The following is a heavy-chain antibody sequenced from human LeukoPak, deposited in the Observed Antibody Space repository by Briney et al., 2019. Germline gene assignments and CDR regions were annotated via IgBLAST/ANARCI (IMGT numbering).Heavy chain of an antibody. J-gene: IGHJ4*02. D-gene: IGHD4-17*01. CDR1: GFTFSSYW. V-gene: IGHV3-7*01. Sequence: GGSLRLSCIASGFTFSSYWMSWVRQAPGKGLEWVANIKQDGSEKYYVDSVKGRFTISRDNAKNSLYLQMNSLRAEDTAVYYCARRGNGDYDPDYWGQGTLVTVSS. CDR2: IKQDGSEK. CDR3: ARRGNGDYDPDY.